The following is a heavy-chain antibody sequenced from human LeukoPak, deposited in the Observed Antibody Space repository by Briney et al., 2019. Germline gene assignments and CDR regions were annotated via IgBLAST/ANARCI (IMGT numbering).Heavy chain of an antibody. V-gene: IGHV3-74*01. CDR1: GFSFRSHW. J-gene: IGHJ3*02. CDR2: TDSDGSDI. D-gene: IGHD3-10*01. CDR3: AREFYGSGSNGAFDI. Sequence: GGSLRLSCAASGFSFRSHWMHWVRQAPAKGLVWVSRTDSDGSDISYADSVKGRFTISRDNAKNTLYLQMNSLRAGDTAVYYCAREFYGSGSNGAFDIWGQGTMVTVSS.